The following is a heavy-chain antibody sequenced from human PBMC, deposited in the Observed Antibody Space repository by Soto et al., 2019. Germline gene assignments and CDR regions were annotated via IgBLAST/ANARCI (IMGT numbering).Heavy chain of an antibody. Sequence: EVQLVESGGGLVKPGGSLRLSCAASGFTFSSYSMNWVRQAPGKGLEWVSSISRTSAYIYYADSVKGRFTISRDDAKNSLFLQMSSLRAEDTAVYYCARAGLQGAFDIWGQGTTVIVSS. J-gene: IGHJ3*02. CDR1: GFTFSSYS. CDR2: ISRTSAYI. V-gene: IGHV3-21*02. D-gene: IGHD3-10*01. CDR3: ARAGLQGAFDI.